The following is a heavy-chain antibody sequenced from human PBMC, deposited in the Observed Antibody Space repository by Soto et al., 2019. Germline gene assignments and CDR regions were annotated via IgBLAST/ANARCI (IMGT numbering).Heavy chain of an antibody. V-gene: IGHV4-39*01. Sequence: PSETLSLTCTVSGGSISSSSYYWGWIRQPPGKGLEWIGSIYYSGSTYYNPSLKSRVTISVDTSKNQFSLKLSSVTAADTAVYYCARHPLSENSGYSEYYFDYRGQGPLVNVSS. D-gene: IGHD5-12*01. J-gene: IGHJ4*02. CDR2: IYYSGST. CDR3: ARHPLSENSGYSEYYFDY. CDR1: GGSISSSSYY.